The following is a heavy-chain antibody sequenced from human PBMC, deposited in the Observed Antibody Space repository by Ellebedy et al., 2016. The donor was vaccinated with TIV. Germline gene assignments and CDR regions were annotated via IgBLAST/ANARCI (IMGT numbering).Heavy chain of an antibody. Sequence: MPSETLSLTCAVFGGSFSDYDWSWIRQLPGKGLEWIGEINRSGRPNYNPSLKSPVTISVDKSKNQVSLKLSSVTAADTAVYYCARRQAYGDYEYAFDIWGQGTMVTVPS. CDR2: INRSGRP. V-gene: IGHV4-34*01. CDR1: GGSFSDYD. J-gene: IGHJ3*02. CDR3: ARRQAYGDYEYAFDI. D-gene: IGHD4-17*01.